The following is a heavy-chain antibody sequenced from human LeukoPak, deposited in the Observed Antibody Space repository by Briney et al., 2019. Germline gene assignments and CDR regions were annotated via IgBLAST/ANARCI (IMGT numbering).Heavy chain of an antibody. CDR1: GFTFSSYG. CDR2: ISYDGSNK. V-gene: IGHV3-30*18. J-gene: IGHJ4*02. CDR3: AKDWNYLWFGESTEIYYFDY. Sequence: GGSLRLSCAASGFTFSSYGIHWVRQAPGKGLEWVAVISYDGSNKYYADSVKGRFTISRDNSKNTLYLQMNSLRAEDTAVYYCAKDWNYLWFGESTEIYYFDYWGQGTLVTVSS. D-gene: IGHD3-10*01.